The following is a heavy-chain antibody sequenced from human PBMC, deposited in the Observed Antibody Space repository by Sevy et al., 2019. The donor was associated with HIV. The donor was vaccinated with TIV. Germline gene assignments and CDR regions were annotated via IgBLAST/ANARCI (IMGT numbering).Heavy chain of an antibody. CDR3: VGGRDYGNFDY. CDR2: IYFQGSIK. Sequence: GGSLRLSCAASGFNFSIYGMHWVRQAPGKGLEWVALIYFQGSIKYYVDSVKGRFTISRDNSKNTLYLQMNSLRVEDTAVYYCVGGRDYGNFDYWGQGTLVTVSS. CDR1: GFNFSIYG. V-gene: IGHV3-33*01. J-gene: IGHJ4*02. D-gene: IGHD3-10*01.